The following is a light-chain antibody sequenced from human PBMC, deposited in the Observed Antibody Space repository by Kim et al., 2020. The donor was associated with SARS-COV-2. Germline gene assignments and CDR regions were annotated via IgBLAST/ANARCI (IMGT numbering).Light chain of an antibody. CDR1: NIGSKS. Sequence: SYELTQPPSVSVAPGKTARISCGENNIGSKSVHWYQQKPGQAPVLVIYYDSDRPSGIPERFSGSNSGSTATLTISWVEAGDEAEYYCQVWDRSTTHPVFG. CDR2: YDS. V-gene: IGLV3-21*04. J-gene: IGLJ1*01. CDR3: QVWDRSTTHPV.